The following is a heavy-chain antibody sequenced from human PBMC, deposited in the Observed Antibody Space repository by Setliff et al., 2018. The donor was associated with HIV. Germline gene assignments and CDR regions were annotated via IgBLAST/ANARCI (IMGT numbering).Heavy chain of an antibody. V-gene: IGHV3-53*01. CDR3: AKGVKWLDP. CDR1: GFAVSDNY. J-gene: IGHJ5*02. D-gene: IGHD3-16*01. CDR2: IYSDGRT. Sequence: PGGSLRLSCAASGFAVSDNYMTWVRQAPGKGLKWVSVIYSDGRTYYAGSVKGRFTISRDDSKNTLFLQMYSLRVDDTAVYYCAKGVKWLDPRGQGILVTVSS.